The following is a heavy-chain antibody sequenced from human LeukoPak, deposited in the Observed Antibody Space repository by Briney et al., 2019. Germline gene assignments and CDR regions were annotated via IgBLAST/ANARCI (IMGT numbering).Heavy chain of an antibody. CDR3: ARGATMVRGGLIDY. D-gene: IGHD3-10*01. Sequence: PGGSLRLSCAASGFTFSNYAMSWVRQAPGKGLEWVSTISGSGGSTYYADSVKGRFTISRDNAKNSLYLQMNSLRAEDTAVYYCARGATMVRGGLIDYWGQGTLVTVSS. J-gene: IGHJ4*02. V-gene: IGHV3-23*01. CDR2: ISGSGGST. CDR1: GFTFSNYA.